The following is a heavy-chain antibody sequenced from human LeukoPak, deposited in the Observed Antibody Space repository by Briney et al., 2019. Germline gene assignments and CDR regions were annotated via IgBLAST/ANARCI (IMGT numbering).Heavy chain of an antibody. V-gene: IGHV3-33*06. Sequence: GRSLRLSCEASGFTFSHYGMHWVRQAPGKGLEWVAVIWSDGTNKYYADSVKGRFTIYRDDSQNRVFLQMNSLRAEDTALYYCAKDAQRGFDYSNSLEYWGQGALVSVSS. J-gene: IGHJ4*02. CDR2: IWSDGTNK. CDR3: AKDAQRGFDYSNSLEY. CDR1: GFTFSHYG. D-gene: IGHD4-11*01.